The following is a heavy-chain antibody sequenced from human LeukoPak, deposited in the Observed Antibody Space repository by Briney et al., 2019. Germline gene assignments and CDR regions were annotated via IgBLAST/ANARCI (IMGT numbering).Heavy chain of an antibody. J-gene: IGHJ6*03. V-gene: IGHV1-58*02. Sequence: SVKVSCKASGFTFTSSAMQWVRQARGQRLEWIGWIVVGSGNTNYAQKFQERVTITRDMSTSTAYMELSSLRAEDTAVYYCARGPIGPSYYYYYMDVWGKGTTVTVSS. CDR3: ARGPIGPSYYYYYMDV. D-gene: IGHD3/OR15-3a*01. CDR2: IVVGSGNT. CDR1: GFTFTSSA.